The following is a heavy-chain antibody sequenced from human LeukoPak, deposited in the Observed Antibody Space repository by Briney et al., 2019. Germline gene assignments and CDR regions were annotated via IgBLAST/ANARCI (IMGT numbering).Heavy chain of an antibody. Sequence: GASVKVSCKASGYTFTGDYMHWVRQAPGQGLEWMGIINPSGGSTSYAQKFQGRVTMTRDTSTSTVYMELSSLRSEDTAVYYCARDRSLKALAYYMDVWGKGTTVTVSS. CDR3: ARDRSLKALAYYMDV. J-gene: IGHJ6*03. CDR1: GYTFTGDY. CDR2: INPSGGST. D-gene: IGHD1-1*01. V-gene: IGHV1-46*03.